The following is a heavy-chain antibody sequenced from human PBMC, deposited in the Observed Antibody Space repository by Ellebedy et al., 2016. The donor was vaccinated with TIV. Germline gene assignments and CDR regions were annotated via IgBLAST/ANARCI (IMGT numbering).Heavy chain of an antibody. J-gene: IGHJ4*02. Sequence: GESLKISCAASGFTFSSYAMSWVRQAPGKGPEWVSSTSGSGDAAFYPDSVRGRFTISRDNSKNALYLQMNSLRAEDTAIYYCAKDRGAGGYYDYGGFGYWGQGTLVTVSS. D-gene: IGHD4-23*01. CDR2: TSGSGDAA. V-gene: IGHV3-23*01. CDR3: AKDRGAGGYYDYGGFGY. CDR1: GFTFSSYA.